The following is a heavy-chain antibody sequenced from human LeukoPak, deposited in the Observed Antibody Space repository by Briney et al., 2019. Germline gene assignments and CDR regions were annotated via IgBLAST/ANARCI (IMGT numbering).Heavy chain of an antibody. CDR2: ISSNGGST. Sequence: GGSLRLSCAASGFTFSSYAMHWVRQAPGKGLEYVSAISSNGGSTYYANSVKGRFTISRDNSKNTLYLQMGSLRAEDMAVYYCARGATRKYGGNSNFDYWGQGTLVTVSS. V-gene: IGHV3-64*01. CDR3: ARGATRKYGGNSNFDY. CDR1: GFTFSSYA. D-gene: IGHD4-23*01. J-gene: IGHJ4*02.